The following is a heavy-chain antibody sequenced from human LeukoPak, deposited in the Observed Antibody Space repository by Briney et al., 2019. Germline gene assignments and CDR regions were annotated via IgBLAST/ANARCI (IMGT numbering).Heavy chain of an antibody. CDR2: IYHSGST. CDR1: GGSISSSNW. J-gene: IGHJ6*03. V-gene: IGHV4-4*02. CDR3: ARHITMIVVANERRYYYYYMDV. D-gene: IGHD3-22*01. Sequence: SETLSLTCAVSGGSISSSNWWSWVRQPPGKGLEWIGEIYHSGSTNYNPSLKSRITISVDKSKNQFSLKLSSVTAADTAVYYCARHITMIVVANERRYYYYYMDVWGKGTTVTVSS.